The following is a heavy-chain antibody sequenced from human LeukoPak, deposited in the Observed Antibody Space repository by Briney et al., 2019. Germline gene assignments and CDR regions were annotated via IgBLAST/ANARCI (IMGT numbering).Heavy chain of an antibody. CDR1: GFRFTNYW. V-gene: IGHV5-51*01. CDR3: ARRDLGYNGNSPRFDF. D-gene: IGHD4-23*01. Sequence: GESLRISCKGFGFRFTNYWIGWVRQMPGKGLEWVGIIYPTNSDTRYSPSLQGQVTISADKSINTAYLQWSSLKVSDTATYYCARRDLGYNGNSPRFDFWGQGTLVTVSS. CDR2: IYPTNSDT. J-gene: IGHJ4*02.